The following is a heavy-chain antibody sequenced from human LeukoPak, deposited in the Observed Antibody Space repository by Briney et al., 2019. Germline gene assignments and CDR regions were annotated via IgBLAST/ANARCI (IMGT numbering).Heavy chain of an antibody. D-gene: IGHD3-10*01. CDR3: ARVARNYYGSGSDTFDY. J-gene: IGHJ4*02. CDR1: GGSISSGGYY. CDR2: IYYSGST. Sequence: SENLSLTCTVSGGSISSGGYYWSWIRQHPGKGLEWIGYIYYSGSTYYNPSLKSRVTISVDTSKNQFSLKLSSVTAADTAVYYCARVARNYYGSGSDTFDYWGQGTLVTVSS. V-gene: IGHV4-31*03.